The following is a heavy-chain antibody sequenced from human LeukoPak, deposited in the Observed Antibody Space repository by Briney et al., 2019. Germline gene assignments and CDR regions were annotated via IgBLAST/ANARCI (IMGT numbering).Heavy chain of an antibody. CDR2: ISAYNGNT. V-gene: IGHV1-18*01. CDR1: GYTFTSYG. D-gene: IGHD2-15*01. J-gene: IGHJ4*02. Sequence: GASVKVSCKASGYTFTSYGISWVRQAPGQGLEWMGWISAYNGNTNYAQKLQGRVTMTTDTSTSTAYMELRSLRSDDTAVYYCARGVWYCSGGSCSHFDYWGQGTLVTVSS. CDR3: ARGVWYCSGGSCSHFDY.